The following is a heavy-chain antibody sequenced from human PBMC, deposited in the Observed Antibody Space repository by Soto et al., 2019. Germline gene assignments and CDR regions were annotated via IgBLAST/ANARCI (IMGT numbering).Heavy chain of an antibody. CDR2: IYYSGST. V-gene: IGHV4-59*08. J-gene: IGHJ4*02. Sequence: TLSLTCTVSGGSISSYYWSWIRQPPGKGLEWIGYIYYSGSTNYNPSLKSRVTISVDTSKNQFSLKLSSVTAADTAVYYCAVYYDFWSGYFDYWGQGTLVTVSS. CDR1: GGSISSYY. D-gene: IGHD3-3*01. CDR3: AVYYDFWSGYFDY.